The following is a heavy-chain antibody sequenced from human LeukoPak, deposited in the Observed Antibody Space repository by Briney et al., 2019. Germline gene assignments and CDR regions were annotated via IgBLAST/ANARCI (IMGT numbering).Heavy chain of an antibody. V-gene: IGHV3-74*01. CDR3: ARDIRYYGSGSYFDY. CDR1: GFTFSSYW. CDR2: INSDGSST. Sequence: PGGSLRLSCAASGFTFSSYWMHWVRQAPGKGLVWVSRINSDGSSTSYADSVKGRSTISRDNAKNTLYLQMNSLRAEDTAVYYCARDIRYYGSGSYFDYWGQGTLVTVSS. D-gene: IGHD3-10*01. J-gene: IGHJ4*02.